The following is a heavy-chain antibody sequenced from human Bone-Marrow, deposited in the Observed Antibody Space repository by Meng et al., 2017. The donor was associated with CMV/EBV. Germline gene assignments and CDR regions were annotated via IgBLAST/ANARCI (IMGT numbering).Heavy chain of an antibody. D-gene: IGHD2-2*01. V-gene: IGHV4-4*02. Sequence: GSISSSNWWGWVRQPPGKGLEWIGEIYHSGSTNYNPSLRSRVTISVDKSNNQFSLKVRSVTAADTAIYYCATKGAYCSSTSCSSLPYWGQGTLVTVSS. CDR1: GSISSSNW. CDR2: IYHSGST. CDR3: ATKGAYCSSTSCSSLPY. J-gene: IGHJ4*02.